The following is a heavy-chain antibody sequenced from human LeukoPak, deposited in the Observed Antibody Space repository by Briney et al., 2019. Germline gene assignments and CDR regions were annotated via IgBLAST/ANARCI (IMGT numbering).Heavy chain of an antibody. CDR1: GLTFSSYG. D-gene: IGHD2-2*02. V-gene: IGHV3-23*01. Sequence: GSLCLSCAASGLTFSSYGLSWVRQAPGKGLEWVSAISPSGDTTYYPYSMKRRFTISRDNSRNTLYLQVNTLRAADTALYYCAKTECTSTSYYIGWFDPWGQGTLVTVSS. J-gene: IGHJ5*02. CDR3: AKTECTSTSYYIGWFDP. CDR2: ISPSGDTT.